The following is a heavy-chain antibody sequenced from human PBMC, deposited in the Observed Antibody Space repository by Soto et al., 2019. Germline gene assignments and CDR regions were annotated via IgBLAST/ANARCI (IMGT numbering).Heavy chain of an antibody. Sequence: ASVKVSCKASGYTFTSYGISWVRQAPVQGLEWMGWISAYNGNTNYAQKLQGRVTMTTDTSTSTAYMELRSLRSDDTAVYYCARDFLGSGSHRWFDPWGQGTLVTVSS. CDR3: ARDFLGSGSHRWFDP. D-gene: IGHD3-10*01. CDR1: GYTFTSYG. CDR2: ISAYNGNT. J-gene: IGHJ5*02. V-gene: IGHV1-18*01.